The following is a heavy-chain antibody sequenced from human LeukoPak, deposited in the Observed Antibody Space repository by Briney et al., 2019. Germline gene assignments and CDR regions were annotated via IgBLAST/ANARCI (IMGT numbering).Heavy chain of an antibody. Sequence: ASVKVSCKASGYTFTTYDITWVRQAPGQGLEWMGWINTNTGNPTYAQGFTGRFVFSLDTSVSTAYLQISSLKAEDTAVYYCARVQEGVGATTLDYWGQGTLVTVSS. D-gene: IGHD1-26*01. CDR1: GYTFTTYD. CDR2: INTNTGNP. V-gene: IGHV7-4-1*02. J-gene: IGHJ4*02. CDR3: ARVQEGVGATTLDY.